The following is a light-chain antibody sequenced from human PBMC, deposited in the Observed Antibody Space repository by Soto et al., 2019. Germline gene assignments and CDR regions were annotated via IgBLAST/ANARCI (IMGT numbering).Light chain of an antibody. CDR1: QSVSDY. Sequence: EIVLTQAPATLSLSPGERATLSCRASQSVSDYIAWYQQKPGQAPRLLIYDTSNMATGVAARFSGSGSGTDFTRTIINLDPEDFAVYKCQQRTNWLTFGGGTKVEIK. V-gene: IGKV3-11*01. J-gene: IGKJ4*01. CDR3: QQRTNWLT. CDR2: DTS.